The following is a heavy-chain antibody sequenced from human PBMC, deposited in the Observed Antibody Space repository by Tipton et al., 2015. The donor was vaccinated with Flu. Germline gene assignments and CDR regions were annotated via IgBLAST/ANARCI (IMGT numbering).Heavy chain of an antibody. CDR2: IHQAGTT. CDR1: GDSIGSPYF. D-gene: IGHD3-10*02. Sequence: TLSLTCSVSGDSIGSPYFWGWIRQPPGKGLEWIGNIHQAGTTYYNPSLMSRVTISVDTSKNQFSLRLSSVTAADTAVYYCARHTGDSVRGVIDYWGQGTLVTVSS. CDR3: ARHTGDSVRGVIDY. J-gene: IGHJ4*02. V-gene: IGHV4-38-2*01.